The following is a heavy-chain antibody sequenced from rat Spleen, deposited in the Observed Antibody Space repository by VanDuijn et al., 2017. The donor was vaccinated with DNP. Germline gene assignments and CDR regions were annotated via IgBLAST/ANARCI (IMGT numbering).Heavy chain of an antibody. D-gene: IGHD4-3*01. V-gene: IGHV5-22*01. Sequence: EVQLVESGGDLVQPGRSLKLSCAASGFTFSAYYMAWVRQAPAKGLEWVAYIGSDAYAPYYGDSVKGRFTISRDNAKNTLYLQMSSLRSEDMATYYCARWNSGHFDYWGQGVMVPVSS. CDR2: IGSDAYAP. CDR3: ARWNSGHFDY. CDR1: GFTFSAYY. J-gene: IGHJ2*01.